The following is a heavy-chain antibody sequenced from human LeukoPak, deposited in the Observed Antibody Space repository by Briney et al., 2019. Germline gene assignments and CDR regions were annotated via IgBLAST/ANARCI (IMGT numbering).Heavy chain of an antibody. CDR1: GFTFSSYN. D-gene: IGHD3-16*02. CDR2: ISSSRSSI. V-gene: IGHV3-48*01. Sequence: TGGSLRLSCAGSGFTFSSYNMNWVRQAPGKGLEWVSYISSSRSSIYYADSVKGRFTISRDNGKNSLYLQMNSLRAEDTAVYYCAREVTWVSFHDYWGQGTLVTVSS. CDR3: AREVTWVSFHDY. J-gene: IGHJ4*02.